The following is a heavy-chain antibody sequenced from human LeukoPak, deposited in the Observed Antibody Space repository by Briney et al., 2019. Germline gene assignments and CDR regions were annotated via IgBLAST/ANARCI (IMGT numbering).Heavy chain of an antibody. CDR3: ARIHGGGWYYFDY. V-gene: IGHV4-59*01. Sequence: SETLSLTCTDTGGSISSYYWSWIRQPPGKGLEWIGYIYYSGSTNYNPSLKSRVTISVDTSKNQFSLKLSSVTAADTAVYYCARIHGGGWYYFDYWGQGTLVTVSS. D-gene: IGHD6-19*01. CDR1: GGSISSYY. CDR2: IYYSGST. J-gene: IGHJ4*02.